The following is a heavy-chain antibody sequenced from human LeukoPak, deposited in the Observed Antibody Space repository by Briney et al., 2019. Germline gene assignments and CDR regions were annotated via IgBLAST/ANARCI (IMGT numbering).Heavy chain of an antibody. CDR1: GGSVSSGSYY. CDR2: IYYSGST. V-gene: IGHV4-61*01. D-gene: IGHD3-9*01. Sequence: PSETLSLTCTVSGGSVSSGSYYWSWIRQPPGKGLEWIGYIYYSGSTNYNPSLKSRVTISVDTSKNQFSLKLSSVTAADTAVYYCARAPRAPDILTGYPFDYWGQGTLVTVSS. CDR3: ARAPRAPDILTGYPFDY. J-gene: IGHJ4*02.